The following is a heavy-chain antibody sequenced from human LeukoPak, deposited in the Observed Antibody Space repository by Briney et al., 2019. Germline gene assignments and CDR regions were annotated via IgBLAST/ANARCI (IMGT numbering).Heavy chain of an antibody. CDR1: GFTFSSYE. CDR2: ISGSGSTI. CDR3: ARDDFIVGATYYFDY. J-gene: IGHJ4*02. D-gene: IGHD1-26*01. Sequence: GGSLRLSCAASGFTFSSYEFNWVRQAPGEGLEWVSYISGSGSTIYYADSVKGRFTLSRDNAKNSLYLQMNRLRAEDTAVYYCARDDFIVGATYYFDYWGQGTLVTVSS. V-gene: IGHV3-48*03.